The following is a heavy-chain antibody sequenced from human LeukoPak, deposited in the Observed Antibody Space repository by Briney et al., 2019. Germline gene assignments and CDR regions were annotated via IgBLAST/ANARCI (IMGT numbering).Heavy chain of an antibody. D-gene: IGHD4-17*01. V-gene: IGHV3-7*01. CDR3: ARGDYNY. J-gene: IGHJ4*02. Sequence: GGSLRLSCVASGLTVSNHWMSWVRQAPGKGLEWVANIKQDGSQKYYVDSVKGRFTISRDNTKDSLFLQMNSLRAEDTAVYYCARGDYNYWGQGTLVTVSS. CDR1: GLTVSNHW. CDR2: IKQDGSQK.